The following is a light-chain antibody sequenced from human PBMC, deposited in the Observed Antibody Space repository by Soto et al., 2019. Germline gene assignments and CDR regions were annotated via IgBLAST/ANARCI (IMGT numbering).Light chain of an antibody. CDR3: GSDTSSSAWV. CDR1: SSDVGGYNY. J-gene: IGLJ3*02. Sequence: QSALTQPASVSGSPGQSVTISCTGTSSDVGGYNYVSWYQQHPGKAPKFMIYEVSNRPSGVSDRFSGSKSGNTASLTISGLQPEDEADYYCGSDTSSSAWVFGGGTKLTVL. CDR2: EVS. V-gene: IGLV2-14*01.